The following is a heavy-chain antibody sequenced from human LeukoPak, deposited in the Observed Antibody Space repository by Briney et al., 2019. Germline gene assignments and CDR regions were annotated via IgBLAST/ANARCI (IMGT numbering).Heavy chain of an antibody. V-gene: IGHV4-38-2*02. D-gene: IGHD6-6*01. CDR3: ARMYSSSSGFDY. Sequence: SETLSLTCTVSGYSISSGYYWGWIRQPPGKGLEWIGSIYHSGSTYYNPSLKSRVTISVDTSKNQFSLKLSSVTAADTAVYYCARMYSSSSGFDYWGQGTLVTVSS. CDR2: IYHSGST. J-gene: IGHJ4*02. CDR1: GYSISSGYY.